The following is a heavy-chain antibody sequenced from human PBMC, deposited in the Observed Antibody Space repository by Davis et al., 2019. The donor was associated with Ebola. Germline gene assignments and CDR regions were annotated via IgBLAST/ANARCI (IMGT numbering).Heavy chain of an antibody. CDR1: GYTFTSYY. V-gene: IGHV1-46*01. Sequence: GESLKISCAASGYTFTSYYMHWVRQAPGQGLEWMGIINPSGGSTSYAQKFQGRVTMTRDTSTSTVYMELSSLRSEDTAVYYCARDAVGATPGWDYWGQGTLVTVSS. CDR2: INPSGGST. J-gene: IGHJ4*02. D-gene: IGHD1-26*01. CDR3: ARDAVGATPGWDY.